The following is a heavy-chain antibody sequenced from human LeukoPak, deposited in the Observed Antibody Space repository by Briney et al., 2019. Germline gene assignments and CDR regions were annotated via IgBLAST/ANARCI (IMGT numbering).Heavy chain of an antibody. CDR1: GGTFISYA. CDR2: IIPIFGTA. CDR3: AREQSSGYYRVGAFDT. V-gene: IGHV1-69*05. D-gene: IGHD3-22*01. Sequence: GASVKVSCKASGGTFISYAISWVRQAPGQGLEWMGGIIPIFGTANYAQKCQGRITITTDESTSTAYMEPSSMRSEDTAVYYCAREQSSGYYRVGAFDTWGQGTTVTVSS. J-gene: IGHJ3*02.